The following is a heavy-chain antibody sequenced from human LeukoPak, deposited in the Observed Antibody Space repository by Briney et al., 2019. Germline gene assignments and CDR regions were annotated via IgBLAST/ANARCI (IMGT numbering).Heavy chain of an antibody. D-gene: IGHD3-22*01. CDR1: GGSFSGYY. J-gene: IGHJ3*02. CDR3: ARGGSTMTANAPSVAFDI. V-gene: IGHV4-34*01. CDR2: INHSGST. Sequence: SETLSLTCAVYGGSFSGYYWSWIRQPPGKGLEWIGEINHSGSTNYNPSLKSRVTISVDTSKNQFSLKLSSVTAADTAVYYCARGGSTMTANAPSVAFDIWGQGTMVTVSS.